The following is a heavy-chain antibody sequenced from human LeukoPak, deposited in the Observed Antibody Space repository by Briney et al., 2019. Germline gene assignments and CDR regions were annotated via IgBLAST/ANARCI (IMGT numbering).Heavy chain of an antibody. V-gene: IGHV1-69*04. CDR2: IIPILGIA. D-gene: IGHD5-18*01. CDR3: AWDTAMVRVNY. CDR1: GGTFSSYA. J-gene: IGHJ4*02. Sequence: GASVKVSCKASGGTFSSYAISWVRQAPGQGLEWMGRIIPILGIANYAQKFQGRVTITADKSTSTAYVELSSLRSEDTAVYYCAWDTAMVRVNYWGQGTLVTVSS.